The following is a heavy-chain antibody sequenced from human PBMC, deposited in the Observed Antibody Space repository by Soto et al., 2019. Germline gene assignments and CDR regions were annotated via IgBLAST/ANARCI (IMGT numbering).Heavy chain of an antibody. Sequence: LETLSLTCTVSGGSISSSSYYWGWIRQPPGKGLEWIGSIYYSGSTYYNPSLKSRVTISVDTSKNQFSLKLSSVTAADTAVYYCARDRWSGNYPLDYWGQGTLVTVSS. CDR2: IYYSGST. V-gene: IGHV4-39*02. CDR3: ARDRWSGNYPLDY. CDR1: GGSISSSSYY. D-gene: IGHD3-3*01. J-gene: IGHJ4*02.